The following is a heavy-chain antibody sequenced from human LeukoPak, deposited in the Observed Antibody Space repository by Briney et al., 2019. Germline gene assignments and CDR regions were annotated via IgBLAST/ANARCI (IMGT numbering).Heavy chain of an antibody. V-gene: IGHV4-39*07. D-gene: IGHD2-15*01. CDR3: ARVGSGGSYDILWD. J-gene: IGHJ4*02. CDR2: IYHSGST. Sequence: SETLSLTCTVSGGSISSSSYYWGWIRQPPGKGLEWIGSIYHSGSTYYNPSLKSRVTISVDTSKNQFSLKLSSVTAADTAVYYCARVGSGGSYDILWDWGQGTLVTVSS. CDR1: GGSISSSSYY.